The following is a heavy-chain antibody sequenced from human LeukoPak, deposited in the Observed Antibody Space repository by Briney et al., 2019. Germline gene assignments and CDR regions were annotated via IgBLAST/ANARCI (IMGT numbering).Heavy chain of an antibody. CDR3: AAGWVCSGGSCYYYFDY. Sequence: TSVKVSCKASGFTFTSSAMQWVRQARGQRLEWKGWILVGSGNTNYAQKFQERVTITRDMSTSTAYMELSSLRSEDTAVYYCAAGWVCSGGSCYYYFDYWGQGTLVTVSS. CDR2: ILVGSGNT. V-gene: IGHV1-58*02. CDR1: GFTFTSSA. J-gene: IGHJ4*02. D-gene: IGHD2-15*01.